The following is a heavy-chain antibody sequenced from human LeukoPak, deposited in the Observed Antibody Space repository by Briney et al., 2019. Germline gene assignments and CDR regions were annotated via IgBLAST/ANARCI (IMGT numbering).Heavy chain of an antibody. Sequence: GGSLTLTCAASGVTFSSYAMSWVRRPPGKGLDWVSTISDSGDTTYYAASVKGRFATSCDNSKNTPYLQMNSPRAEHTALYCCAKAPAPYMYSSFDYSGQGALVTV. CDR2: ISDSGDTT. CDR1: GVTFSSYA. V-gene: IGHV3-23*01. D-gene: IGHD2-2*01. CDR3: AKAPAPYMYSSFDY. J-gene: IGHJ4*02.